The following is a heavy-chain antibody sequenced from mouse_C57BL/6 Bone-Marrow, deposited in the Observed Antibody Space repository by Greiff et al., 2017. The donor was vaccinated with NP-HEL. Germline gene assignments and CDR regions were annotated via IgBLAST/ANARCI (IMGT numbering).Heavy chain of an antibody. CDR3: ARRCDGYPYYYAMDY. J-gene: IGHJ4*01. D-gene: IGHD2-3*01. V-gene: IGHV5-12*01. CDR1: GFTFSDYY. Sequence: EVQVVESGGGLVQPGGSLKLSCAASGFTFSDYYMYWVRQTPEKRLEWVAYISNGGGSTYYPDTVKGRFTISRDNAKNTLYLQMSRLKSDDTAMYYCARRCDGYPYYYAMDYWGQGTSVTVSS. CDR2: ISNGGGST.